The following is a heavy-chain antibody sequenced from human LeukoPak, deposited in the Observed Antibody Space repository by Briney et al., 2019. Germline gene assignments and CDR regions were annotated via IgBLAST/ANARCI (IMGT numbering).Heavy chain of an antibody. CDR3: ARVVVVPAAIALGWFDP. V-gene: IGHV4-4*02. J-gene: IGHJ5*02. CDR1: GGSITSSKW. Sequence: KASETLSLTCAVSGGSITSSKWWNWVRQPPGKGLEWIGEIYHSGSTNYNPSLKSRVTISVDKSNNQSSLKLSSVTAADTAVYYCARVVVVPAAIALGWFDPWGQGTLVTVSS. D-gene: IGHD2-2*01. CDR2: IYHSGST.